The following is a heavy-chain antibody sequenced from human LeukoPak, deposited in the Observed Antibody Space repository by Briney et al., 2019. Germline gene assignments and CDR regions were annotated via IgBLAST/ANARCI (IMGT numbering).Heavy chain of an antibody. CDR1: GFTFSSYA. J-gene: IGHJ3*02. CDR3: ATAYDFWSGLDAFDI. D-gene: IGHD3-3*01. Sequence: GGSLRLSCAASGFTFSSYAMSWVRQAPGKGLEWVSAISGSGGSTYYADSVKGRFTISRDNSKNTLYLQMNSLRAEDTAVYYCATAYDFWSGLDAFDIWGQGTMVTVSS. V-gene: IGHV3-23*01. CDR2: ISGSGGST.